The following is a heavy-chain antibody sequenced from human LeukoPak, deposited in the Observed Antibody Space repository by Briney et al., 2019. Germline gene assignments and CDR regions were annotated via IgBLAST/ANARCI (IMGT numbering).Heavy chain of an antibody. CDR3: ARHGRHLWDGDSHDYAFEL. CDR1: GDCIYSYY. V-gene: IGHV4-59*08. Sequence: PLETLSLTCSVSGDCIYSYYWSWVCAPPRKGLYRIWFNPVSGNPRYSPSLRGRATVSVDTSKTQVALKLASETAADSAVYFCARHGRHLWDGDSHDYAFELWGQGTLVTVSS. CDR2: NPVSGNP. D-gene: IGHD1-26*01. J-gene: IGHJ3*01.